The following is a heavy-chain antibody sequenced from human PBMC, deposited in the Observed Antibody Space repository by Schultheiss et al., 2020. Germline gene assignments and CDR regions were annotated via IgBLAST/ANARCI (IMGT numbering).Heavy chain of an antibody. CDR2: IWHDGNNK. Sequence: GGSLRLSCAASGFNFSDYDMHWVRQAPGKGLEWVALIWHDGNNKNYADSVKGRFTISRDKSKNTLYLQMSSLRAEDTAVYYCARQKIVGGNTGPSDCWGQGTLVTVSS. CDR3: ARQKIVGGNTGPSDC. V-gene: IGHV3-33*01. CDR1: GFNFSDYD. J-gene: IGHJ4*02. D-gene: IGHD1-26*01.